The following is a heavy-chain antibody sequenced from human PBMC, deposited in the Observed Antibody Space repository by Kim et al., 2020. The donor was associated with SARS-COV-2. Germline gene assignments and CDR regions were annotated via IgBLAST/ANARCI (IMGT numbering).Heavy chain of an antibody. CDR2: INHSGST. D-gene: IGHD2-15*01. CDR3: ARGRYSMVVAARSFDY. J-gene: IGHJ4*02. CDR1: GGSFSGYY. Sequence: SETLSLTCAVYGGSFSGYYWSWIRQPPGKGLEWIGEINHSGSTNYNPSLKSRVTISVDTSKNQFSLKLSSVTAADTAVYYCARGRYSMVVAARSFDYWGQGTLVTVSS. V-gene: IGHV4-34*01.